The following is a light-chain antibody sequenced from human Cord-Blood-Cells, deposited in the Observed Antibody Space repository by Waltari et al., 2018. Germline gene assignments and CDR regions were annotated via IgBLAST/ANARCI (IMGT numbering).Light chain of an antibody. CDR3: AAWDDSLSAWV. Sequence: QSVLTKPPSASGTPGQRVTISCSGSSSNIGSNYVYWYQQPPGTAPKLLIYRNNQRPSGVPDRFSGSKSGTSASLAISGLRSEDEADYYCAAWDDSLSAWVFGGGTKLTVL. V-gene: IGLV1-47*01. J-gene: IGLJ3*02. CDR2: RNN. CDR1: SSNIGSNY.